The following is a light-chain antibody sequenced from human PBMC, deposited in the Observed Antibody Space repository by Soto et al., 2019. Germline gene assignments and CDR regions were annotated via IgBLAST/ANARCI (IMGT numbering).Light chain of an antibody. CDR1: QSVLYSSNNKND. Sequence: DIVMTQSPDSLAVSLGERATINCKSSQSVLYSSNNKNDLGWYQQKPGQPPKLLIYWASTRESGVPDRFSGSGSGTDFTLTINSLQAEDVAVYYCQQYYSPPYTFGQRTKLEIK. CDR2: WAS. V-gene: IGKV4-1*01. J-gene: IGKJ2*01. CDR3: QQYYSPPYT.